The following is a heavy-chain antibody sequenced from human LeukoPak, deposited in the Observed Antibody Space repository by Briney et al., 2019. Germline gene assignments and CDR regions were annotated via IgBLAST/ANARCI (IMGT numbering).Heavy chain of an antibody. V-gene: IGHV3-23*01. CDR2: ITGSGDST. D-gene: IGHD3-9*01. J-gene: IGHJ4*02. Sequence: GASLRPSCAASGFIFRNYAMSWVRQAPGKGLEWVSAITGSGDSTYYADSVKGRFPISRDNSKTTLYVEMNTLRAEDTAVYYCAKWGDYDILTGYYVSDFWGQGTLVTVSS. CDR3: AKWGDYDILTGYYVSDF. CDR1: GFIFRNYA.